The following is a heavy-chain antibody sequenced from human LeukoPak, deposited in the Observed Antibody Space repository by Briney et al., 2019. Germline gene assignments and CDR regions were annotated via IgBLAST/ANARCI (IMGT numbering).Heavy chain of an antibody. CDR2: IKQDGSEK. Sequence: GGSLRLSCAASGFTFSSYWMSGVRQAPGKGLEWVANIKQDGSEKYYVDSVKGRFTISRDNAKNSLYLQMNSLRAEDTAVYYCARPTRGIAARPVDYWGQGTLVSVSS. CDR1: GFTFSSYW. CDR3: ARPTRGIAARPVDY. J-gene: IGHJ4*02. D-gene: IGHD6-6*01. V-gene: IGHV3-7*01.